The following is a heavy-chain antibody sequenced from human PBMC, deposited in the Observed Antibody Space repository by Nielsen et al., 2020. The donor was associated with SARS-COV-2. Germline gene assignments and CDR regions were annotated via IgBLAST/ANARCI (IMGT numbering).Heavy chain of an antibody. CDR1: GFTFSYYT. Sequence: GGSLRLSCAVSGFTFSYYTMNWVRQAPGKGLEWVSSISRSSSIIYYADSVRGRFAISRDDAKSSLYLQMNSLRAEDTAVYFCARVDCTETSCYWGFVFWGQGTAVTVSS. CDR3: ARVDCTETSCYWGFVF. V-gene: IGHV3-21*01. CDR2: ISRSSSII. J-gene: IGHJ6*02. D-gene: IGHD2-2*01.